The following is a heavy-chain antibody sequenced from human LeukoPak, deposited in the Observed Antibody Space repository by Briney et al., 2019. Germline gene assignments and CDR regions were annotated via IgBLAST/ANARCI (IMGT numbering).Heavy chain of an antibody. CDR2: IFYSGST. D-gene: IGHD7-27*01. CDR1: GGSVSSGSYY. CDR3: ARVPLGITHFDY. Sequence: KPSETLSLTCTVSGGSVSSGSYYWSWIRQPPGRGLEWIGYIFYSGSTNYNPSLKSRVTISVDTTKNQFSLKLSSVTAADTAVYYCARVPLGITHFDYWGQGTLVTVSS. J-gene: IGHJ4*02. V-gene: IGHV4-61*01.